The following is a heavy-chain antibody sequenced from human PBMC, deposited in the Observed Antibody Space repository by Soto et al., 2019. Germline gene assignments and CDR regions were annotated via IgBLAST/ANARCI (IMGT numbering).Heavy chain of an antibody. J-gene: IGHJ4*02. CDR3: AKSGYSSSWYFDY. D-gene: IGHD6-13*01. CDR2: ISGSGGST. CDR1: GFTFSSYA. V-gene: IGHV3-23*01. Sequence: GGSLRLSCAASGFTFSSYAMSWVRQAPGKGLEWVSAISGSGGSTYYADSVKGRFTISRDNSKNTLYLQMNSLRAEDMAVYYCAKSGYSSSWYFDYWGQGTLVTVSS.